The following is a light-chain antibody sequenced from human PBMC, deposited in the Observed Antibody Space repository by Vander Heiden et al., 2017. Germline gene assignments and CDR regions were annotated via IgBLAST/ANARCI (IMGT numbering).Light chain of an antibody. J-gene: IGKJ4*01. Sequence: DIQLTQSPSFLSESLADRVTITCRASQAISTHLGWYQQRPGMPPKLLIYGATTLQSGVPSRFSGSGSGTEFTLTISSLRPEDFATYYCQELLTYPLTFGGGSKVEIK. V-gene: IGKV1-9*01. CDR3: QELLTYPLT. CDR2: GAT. CDR1: QAISTH.